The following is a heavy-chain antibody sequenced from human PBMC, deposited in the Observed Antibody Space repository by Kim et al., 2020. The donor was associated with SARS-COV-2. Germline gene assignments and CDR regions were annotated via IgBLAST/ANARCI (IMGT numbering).Heavy chain of an antibody. CDR2: ISSSSSTI. CDR3: AREVYSSSWYVGTVDY. D-gene: IGHD6-13*01. V-gene: IGHV3-48*02. J-gene: IGHJ4*02. Sequence: GGSLRLSCAASGFTFSSYSMNWVRQAPGKGLEWVSYISSSSSTIYYADSVKGRFTISRDNAKNSLYLQMNSLRDEDTAVYYCAREVYSSSWYVGTVDYWGQGTLVTVSS. CDR1: GFTFSSYS.